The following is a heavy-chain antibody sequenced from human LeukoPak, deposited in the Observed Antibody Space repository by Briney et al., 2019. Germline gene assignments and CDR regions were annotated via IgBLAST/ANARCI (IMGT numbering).Heavy chain of an antibody. D-gene: IGHD5-24*01. CDR1: GYTFTDYY. CDR2: CLLFFVTA. V-gene: IGHV1-69*06. CDR3: AMRRATTLDY. Sequence: SVKVSCKASGYTFTDYYIHWVRQAPGQGLEWRGGCLLFFVTANYAQKFKGRVTITADKSTSTAYMELSSLRSEDTALYYCAMRRATTLDYWGQGTLVTVSS. J-gene: IGHJ4*02.